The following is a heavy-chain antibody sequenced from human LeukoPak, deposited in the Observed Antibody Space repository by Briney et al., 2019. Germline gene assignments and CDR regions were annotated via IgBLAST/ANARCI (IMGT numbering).Heavy chain of an antibody. J-gene: IGHJ6*03. CDR1: GGSFSGYY. V-gene: IGHV4-34*01. Sequence: SETLSLTCAVYGGSFSGYYWSWIRQPPGKGLEWIGEINHSGSTNYTPSLKSRVTISVATYKNQFSLKLSSVTAADTAVYYCARVHSSSWKYYYYYYMDVWGKGTTVTVSS. D-gene: IGHD6-13*01. CDR2: INHSGST. CDR3: ARVHSSSWKYYYYYYMDV.